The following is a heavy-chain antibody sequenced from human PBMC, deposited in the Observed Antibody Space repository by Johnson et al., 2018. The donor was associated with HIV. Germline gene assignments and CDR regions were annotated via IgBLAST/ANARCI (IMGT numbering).Heavy chain of an antibody. Sequence: QVQLVESGGGLVKPGGSLRLSCAAPGLTFSDYYMTWIRQAPGKGLEWVSYISSSGSTMYYADSVKGRFTISRDNAKNSLYLQMNSLRAEDTAVYYCARNGLIPAAKGVAFDIWGHGTTVPVSS. V-gene: IGHV3-11*01. CDR2: ISSSGSTM. D-gene: IGHD2-2*01. CDR3: ARNGLIPAAKGVAFDI. CDR1: GLTFSDYY. J-gene: IGHJ3*02.